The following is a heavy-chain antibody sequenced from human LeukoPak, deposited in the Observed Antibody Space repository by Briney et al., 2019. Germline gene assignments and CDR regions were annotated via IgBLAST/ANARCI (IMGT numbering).Heavy chain of an antibody. CDR1: GGSFSGYY. CDR2: INHSGST. CDR3: ARQGEYTTSLGRKQFDH. D-gene: IGHD3-16*01. V-gene: IGHV4-34*01. J-gene: IGHJ4*02. Sequence: SETLSLTCAVYGGSFSGYYWSWIRQPPGKGLEWIGEINHSGSTNYNPSLKSRVTISVDTSKNQFSLKLSSVTAADTALYYCARQGEYTTSLGRKQFDHWGQGTLVTASS.